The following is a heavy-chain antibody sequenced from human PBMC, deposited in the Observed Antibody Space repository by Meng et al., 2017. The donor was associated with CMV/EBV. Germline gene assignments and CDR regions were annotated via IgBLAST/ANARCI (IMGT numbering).Heavy chain of an antibody. V-gene: IGHV4-30-4*08. Sequence: AQRQDPGPGLVKPSQTLSLTCTVSGGSISSGDYYWSLIRQPPGKGLEWIGYIYYSGSTYYNPSLKSRVTISVDTSKNQFSLKLSSVTAADTAVYYCARVTSRVAGAFDYWGQGTLVTVSS. CDR3: ARVTSRVAGAFDY. CDR1: GGSISSGDYY. CDR2: IYYSGST. J-gene: IGHJ4*02. D-gene: IGHD1-14*01.